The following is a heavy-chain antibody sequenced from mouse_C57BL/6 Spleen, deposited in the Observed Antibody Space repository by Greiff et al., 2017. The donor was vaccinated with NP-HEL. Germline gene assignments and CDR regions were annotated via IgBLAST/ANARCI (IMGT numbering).Heavy chain of an antibody. J-gene: IGHJ3*01. CDR1: GYAFSSSW. D-gene: IGHD2-3*01. CDR2: IYPGDGDT. Sequence: QVQLQQSGPELVKPGASVKISCKASGYAFSSSWMNWVKQRPGKGLEWIGRIYPGDGDTNYNGKFKGKATLTADKSSSTAYMQLSSLTSEDSAVYFCASDGYYGGWFAYWGQGTLVTVSA. V-gene: IGHV1-82*01. CDR3: ASDGYYGGWFAY.